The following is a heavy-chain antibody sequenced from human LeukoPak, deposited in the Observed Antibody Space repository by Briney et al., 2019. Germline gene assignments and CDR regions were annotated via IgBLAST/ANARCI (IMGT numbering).Heavy chain of an antibody. D-gene: IGHD4-17*01. CDR2: IYYSGST. CDR3: ARDLTVDN. Sequence: SETLSLTCTVSGGSISSSSYYWGWIRQPPGKGLEWIGSIYYSGSTYYNPSLKSRVTISVDTSKNQFSLKLSSVTAADTAVYYCARDLTVDNWGQGTLVTVSS. J-gene: IGHJ4*02. V-gene: IGHV4-39*07. CDR1: GGSISSSSYY.